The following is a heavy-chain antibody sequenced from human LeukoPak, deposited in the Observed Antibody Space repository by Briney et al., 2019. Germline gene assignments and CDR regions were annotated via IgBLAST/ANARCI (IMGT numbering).Heavy chain of an antibody. CDR2: IYPGDSDT. V-gene: IGHV5-51*01. D-gene: IGHD3-22*01. J-gene: IGHJ4*02. CDR3: ARPIDSSGSLFDY. CDR1: GYSFTSYW. Sequence: GESLKISCKGSGYSFTSYWIGWVRQMPGKGLEWMGIIYPGDSDTRYSPSFQGQVTISADKSISTPYLQWSSLKASDTAMYYCARPIDSSGSLFDYWGQGTLVTVSS.